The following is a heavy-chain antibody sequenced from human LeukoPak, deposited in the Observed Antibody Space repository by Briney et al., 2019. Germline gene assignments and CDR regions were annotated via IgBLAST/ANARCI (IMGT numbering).Heavy chain of an antibody. J-gene: IGHJ6*03. CDR2: MNPNSGNT. V-gene: IGHV1-8*03. CDR1: GYTFTSYD. D-gene: IGHD5-12*01. CDR3: AREVGGYDSGYYYYYMDV. Sequence: ASVNVSCKASGYTFTSYDINWVRQATGQGLEWMGWMNPNSGNTGYAQKFQGRVTITRNTSISTAYMELSSLRSEVTAVYYCAREVGGYDSGYYYYYMDVWGKGTTVTVSS.